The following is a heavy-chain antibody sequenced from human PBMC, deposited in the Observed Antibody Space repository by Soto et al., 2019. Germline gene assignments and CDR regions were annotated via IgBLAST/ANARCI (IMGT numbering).Heavy chain of an antibody. V-gene: IGHV1-18*01. J-gene: IGHJ6*02. CDR3: ARDVHDTSLFFYYSGMDV. CDR1: GYSFTSYG. Sequence: QVHLVQSGAEVRKPGASVKVSCKASGYSFTSYGISWVRQAPGQGLEWMGWISTDNGNTNYAHNLQGRVSMTIDPSTSTAYMKLSSLRSDDTAVYYCARDVHDTSLFFYYSGMDVWGQGTTVTVSS. D-gene: IGHD1-1*01. CDR2: ISTDNGNT.